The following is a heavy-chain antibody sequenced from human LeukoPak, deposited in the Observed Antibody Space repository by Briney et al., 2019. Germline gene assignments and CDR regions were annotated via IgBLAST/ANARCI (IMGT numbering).Heavy chain of an antibody. CDR3: ARAGDTEAFDY. J-gene: IGHJ4*02. D-gene: IGHD5-18*01. V-gene: IGHV3-30*04. CDR2: ISYDGSNK. Sequence: GGSLRLSCAASGFTFSSYAMHWVRQAPGKGLEWVAVISYDGSNKYYADSVKGRFTISRDNSKNTLYLQMNSLRAEDTALYYCARAGDTEAFDYWGQGTLVTVSS. CDR1: GFTFSSYA.